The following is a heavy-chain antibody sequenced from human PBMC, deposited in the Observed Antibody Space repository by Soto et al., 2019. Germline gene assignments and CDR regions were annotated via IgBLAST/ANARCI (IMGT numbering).Heavy chain of an antibody. J-gene: IGHJ3*01. V-gene: IGHV3-23*01. Sequence: EVQLLESGGGLVQPGGSLRLSCVASGFTFNIFAMTWVRQVPGKGLEWVSSIGNVEEKYYAASVKGRFTVSRDNSKNTVFLEMNSLRSDDTAVYYCAKDRQDHNAVWDPVDVWGQGRTVTVSS. CDR3: AKDRQDHNAVWDPVDV. CDR1: GFTFNIFA. D-gene: IGHD1-26*01. CDR2: SIGNVEEK.